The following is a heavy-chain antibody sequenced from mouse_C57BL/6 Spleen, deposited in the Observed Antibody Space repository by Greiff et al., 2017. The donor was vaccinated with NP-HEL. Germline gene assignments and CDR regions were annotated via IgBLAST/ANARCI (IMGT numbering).Heavy chain of an antibody. Sequence: EVKLMESGPVLVKPGASVKMSCKASGYTFTDYYMNWVKQSHGKSLEWIGVINPYNGGTSYNQKFKGKATLTVDKSSSTAYMELNSLTSEDSAVYYCARWITTVVATDFDYWGKGTTLTVSS. CDR1: GYTFTDYY. CDR2: INPYNGGT. V-gene: IGHV1-19*01. CDR3: ARWITTVVATDFDY. J-gene: IGHJ2*01. D-gene: IGHD1-1*01.